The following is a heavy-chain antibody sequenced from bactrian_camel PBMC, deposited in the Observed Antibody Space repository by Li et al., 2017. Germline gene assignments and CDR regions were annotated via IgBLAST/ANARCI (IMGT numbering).Heavy chain of an antibody. CDR1: GNIASSYC. J-gene: IGHJ7*01. Sequence: HVQLVESGGASVQAGGSLRLSCAASGNIASSYCMGWFRQAPGKEREGVAAIYIGGSSIFYVDSVKGRFTISQDNANGTLYLQMDSLRPEDTAMYYCASGPRGYCTRTKWEGGMNNWGKGTQVTVS. D-gene: IGHD1*01. V-gene: IGHV3S54*01. CDR2: IYIGGSSI.